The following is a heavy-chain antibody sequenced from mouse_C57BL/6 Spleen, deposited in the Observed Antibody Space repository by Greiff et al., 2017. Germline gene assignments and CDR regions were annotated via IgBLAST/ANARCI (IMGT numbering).Heavy chain of an antibody. CDR2: INPGSGGT. J-gene: IGHJ3*01. CDR3: ARGYYRNVLAY. V-gene: IGHV1-54*01. CDR1: GYAFTNYL. Sequence: QVQLQQSGAELVRPGTSVKVSCKASGYAFTNYLIEWVKQRPRQGLEWIGVINPGSGGTNYNEKFKGKATLTADKSSSTAYMQLSSLTSEDSAVYFCARGYYRNVLAYWGQGTLVTVSA. D-gene: IGHD1-1*01.